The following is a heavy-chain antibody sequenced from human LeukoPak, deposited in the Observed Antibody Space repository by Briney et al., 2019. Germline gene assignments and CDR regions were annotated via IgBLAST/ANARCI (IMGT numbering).Heavy chain of an antibody. CDR2: ISAYNGNT. CDR3: ARAGYGSGSYNIDY. D-gene: IGHD3-10*01. V-gene: IGHV1-18*01. Sequence: ASVNVSCKASVYTFTSYGISWVRQAPGQGLEWMGWISAYNGNTNYAQKLQGRVTMTTDTSTSTAYRELRSLRSDDTAVYYCARAGYGSGSYNIDYWGQGTLVTVSS. CDR1: VYTFTSYG. J-gene: IGHJ4*02.